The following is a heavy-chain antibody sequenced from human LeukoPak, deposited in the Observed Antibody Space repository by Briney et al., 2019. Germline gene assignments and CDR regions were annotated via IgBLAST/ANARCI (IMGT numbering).Heavy chain of an antibody. J-gene: IGHJ4*02. CDR2: IYYSGST. Sequence: SETLSLTCTVSGGSISSSSYYWGWIRQPPGKGLEWIGSIYYSGSTYYNPSLKSRVTISVDTSKNQFSLKLSSVTAADTAVYYCAIRTNIVVVPAARAGGYFDYWGQGTLVTVSS. D-gene: IGHD2-2*01. CDR3: AIRTNIVVVPAARAGGYFDY. CDR1: GGSISSSSYY. V-gene: IGHV4-39*01.